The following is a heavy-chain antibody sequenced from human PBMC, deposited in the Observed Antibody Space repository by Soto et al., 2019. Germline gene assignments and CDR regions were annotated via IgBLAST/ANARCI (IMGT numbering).Heavy chain of an antibody. CDR1: GITFSSFP. V-gene: IGHV3-23*01. CDR2: ISANGDGT. CDR3: AKGRRPYCSAGTCYWTDDY. D-gene: IGHD2-15*01. J-gene: IGHJ4*02. Sequence: EVHLLESGGGLVQPGGSLRLSCEASGITFSSFPMSWVRQAPGEGLEWVSSISANGDGTYYADSVRGQFTISRDNSKNTLYLHMNALTADDTALYYCAKGRRPYCSAGTCYWTDDYWGQGTLVTVSS.